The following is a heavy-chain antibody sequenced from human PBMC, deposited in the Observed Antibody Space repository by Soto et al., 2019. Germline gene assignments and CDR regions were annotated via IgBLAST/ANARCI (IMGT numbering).Heavy chain of an antibody. V-gene: IGHV4-31*03. D-gene: IGHD3-16*01. J-gene: IGHJ3*02. Sequence: QVQLQESGPGLVKPSQTLSLTCTVSGGSISSGGYYWSWIRQHPGKGLEWIGYIYYSGSTYYNPSLKSRVTISVDTSKNQFSLKLRSVTAADTAVYYCGTLGEFRFRAFDIWGQGTMVTVSS. CDR1: GGSISSGGYY. CDR2: IYYSGST. CDR3: GTLGEFRFRAFDI.